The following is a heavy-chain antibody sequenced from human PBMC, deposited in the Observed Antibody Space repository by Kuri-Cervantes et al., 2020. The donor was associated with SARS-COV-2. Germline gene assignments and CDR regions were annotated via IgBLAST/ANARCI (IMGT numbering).Heavy chain of an antibody. V-gene: IGHV3-30*02. CDR2: IGYDGSNK. J-gene: IGHJ6*02. CDR3: AKSPFGFLEWFSGGMDV. D-gene: IGHD3-3*01. CDR1: GFTFSSYG. Sequence: GGSLRLSCAASGFTFSSYGMHWVRQAPGKGLEWVAVIGYDGSNKYYADAVKGRFTISRDNSKNTLYLQMSSLRAEDTAVYYCAKSPFGFLEWFSGGMDVWGQGTTFTVSS.